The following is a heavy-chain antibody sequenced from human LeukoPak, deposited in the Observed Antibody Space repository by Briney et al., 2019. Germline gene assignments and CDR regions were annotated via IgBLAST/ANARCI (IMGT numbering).Heavy chain of an antibody. D-gene: IGHD1-14*01. CDR2: MNPNSVNT. CDR1: GYTFTTYD. Sequence: GASVKVSCKASGYTFTTYDINWVRQATGQGLEWMGWMNPNSVNTGYAQKFQDRVTMTRNTPISTAYMAVSSQRSEDTAVYYFPRGPGSPDRYMDVWGKGATVTVSS. CDR3: PRGPGSPDRYMDV. V-gene: IGHV1-8*01. J-gene: IGHJ6*03.